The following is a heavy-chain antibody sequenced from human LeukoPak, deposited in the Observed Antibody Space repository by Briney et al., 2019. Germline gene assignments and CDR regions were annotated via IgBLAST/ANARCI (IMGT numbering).Heavy chain of an antibody. J-gene: IGHJ4*02. CDR3: ARDIVVVPAAMPQYFDY. V-gene: IGHV4-39*07. CDR2: IYYSGST. Sequence: SETLSLTCTVSGGSISSSSYYWGWIRQPPGKGLEWIGSIYYSGSTYYNPSLKSRVTISVDTSKNQFSLKLSSVTAADTAVYYCARDIVVVPAAMPQYFDYWGQGTLVTVSS. CDR1: GGSISSSSYY. D-gene: IGHD2-2*01.